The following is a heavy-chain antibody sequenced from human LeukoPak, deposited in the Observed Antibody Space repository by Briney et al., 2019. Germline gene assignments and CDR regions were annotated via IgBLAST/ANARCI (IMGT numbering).Heavy chain of an antibody. CDR2: MNPNSGNT. D-gene: IGHD3-22*01. CDR3: ARASYDSTLVPDY. CDR1: GYTFTSYD. V-gene: IGHV1-8*01. J-gene: IGHJ4*02. Sequence: ASVKVSRKASGYTFTSYDINWVRQATGQGLEWMGWMNPNSGNTGYAQKFQGRVTMTRNNSITTAYMELSSLRSEDTAVYYCARASYDSTLVPDYWGQGTLVTVSS.